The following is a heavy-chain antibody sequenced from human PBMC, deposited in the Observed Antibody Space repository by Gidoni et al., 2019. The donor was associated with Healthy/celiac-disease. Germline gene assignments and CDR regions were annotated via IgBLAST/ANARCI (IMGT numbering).Heavy chain of an antibody. CDR1: GFTVSSNY. CDR3: ASRNDYGDYGGFDY. CDR2: IYSGGST. V-gene: IGHV3-66*01. D-gene: IGHD4-17*01. Sequence: EVQLVESGGGLVQPGWSLRLSGAASGFTVSSNYMSWVRQAPGKGLEWVSVIYSGGSTYYADSVKGRFTISRDNSKNTLYLQMNSLRAEDTAVYYCASRNDYGDYGGFDYWGQGTLVTVSS. J-gene: IGHJ4*02.